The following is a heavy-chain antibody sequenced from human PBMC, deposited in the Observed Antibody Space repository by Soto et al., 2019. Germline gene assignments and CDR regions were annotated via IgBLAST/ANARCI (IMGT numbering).Heavy chain of an antibody. CDR3: ARDETGIAASTSYYYYYGMDV. CDR2: IIPIFGTA. Sequence: SVKVSCKASGGTFSSYAISWVRQAPGQGLEWMGGIIPIFGTANYAQKFQGRVTITADESTSTAYMELSSLGSEDTAVYYCARDETGIAASTSYYYYYGMDVWGPGTTVTVYS. D-gene: IGHD6-13*01. CDR1: GGTFSSYA. J-gene: IGHJ6*02. V-gene: IGHV1-69*13.